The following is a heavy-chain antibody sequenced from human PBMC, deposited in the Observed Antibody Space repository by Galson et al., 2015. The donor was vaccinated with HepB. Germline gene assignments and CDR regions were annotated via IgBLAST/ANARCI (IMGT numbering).Heavy chain of an antibody. D-gene: IGHD6-13*01. J-gene: IGHJ6*02. CDR3: AKDLVDGSEIAAARISYNYGMDV. CDR2: ISYDGSNK. CDR1: GFTFSSYG. V-gene: IGHV3-30*18. Sequence: SLRLSCAASGFTFSSYGMHWVRQAPGKGLEWVVVISYDGSNKYYADSVKGRFTISRDNSKNTLYLQMNSLRAEDTAVYYCAKDLVDGSEIAAARISYNYGMDVWGQGTTVTVSS.